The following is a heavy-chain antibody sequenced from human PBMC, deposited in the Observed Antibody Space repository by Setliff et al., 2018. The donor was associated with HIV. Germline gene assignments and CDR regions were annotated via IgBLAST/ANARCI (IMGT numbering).Heavy chain of an antibody. CDR1: GGSISSHY. CDR3: ASAPIVVVIPHAFDI. CDR2: IIYHGTT. V-gene: IGHV4-59*11. D-gene: IGHD3-22*01. Sequence: SETLSLTCTVSGGSISSHYWGWSRQTPERGLEWIGSIIYHGTTYINPSLKGRVSMSLDTSKNQFSLKLSSVTAADTAVYYCASAPIVVVIPHAFDIWGQGTMVTVSS. J-gene: IGHJ3*02.